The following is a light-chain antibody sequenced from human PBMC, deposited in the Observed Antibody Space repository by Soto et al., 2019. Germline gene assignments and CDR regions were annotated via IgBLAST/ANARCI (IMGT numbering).Light chain of an antibody. V-gene: IGKV3-15*01. CDR2: GSS. Sequence: EIVMPQSPAPLSVSPGEIATLSCRASPSVSNNLAWYQQKPGQAPRLLIYGSSTRATGIPARFTGSGSGTEFTLTISSLQSEDFAVYYCQQYDNWPRTFGQGTKLALK. CDR3: QQYDNWPRT. CDR1: PSVSNN. J-gene: IGKJ2*01.